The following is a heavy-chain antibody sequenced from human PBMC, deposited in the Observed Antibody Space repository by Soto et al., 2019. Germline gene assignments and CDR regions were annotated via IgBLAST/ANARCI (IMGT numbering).Heavy chain of an antibody. CDR1: GYTFTSYG. J-gene: IGHJ6*02. V-gene: IGHV1-18*01. D-gene: IGHD2-2*02. Sequence: CKASGYTFTSYGISWVRQAPGQGLEWMGWISAYNGNTNYAQKLQGRVTMTTDTSTSTAYMELRSLRSDDTAVYYCARDFSWDIVVVQAAINLLSGHYGMDVWGQGTTVTVSS. CDR2: ISAYNGNT. CDR3: ARDFSWDIVVVQAAINLLSGHYGMDV.